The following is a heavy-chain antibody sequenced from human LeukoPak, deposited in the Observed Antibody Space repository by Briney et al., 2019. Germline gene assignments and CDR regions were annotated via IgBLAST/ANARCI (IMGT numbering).Heavy chain of an antibody. D-gene: IGHD3-16*01. V-gene: IGHV3-11*01. CDR2: IGSAGDTT. J-gene: IGHJ4*02. CDR1: GVTFSDSY. CDR3: ASGFGKSEDY. Sequence: GGSLRLSCAASGVTFSDSYMTWIRQAPGKGLEWVSYIGSAGDTTYYADSVKGRFTISRDNAKNSLYLQMNSLRAEDTAMYFCASGFGKSEDYWGQGTLVTVSS.